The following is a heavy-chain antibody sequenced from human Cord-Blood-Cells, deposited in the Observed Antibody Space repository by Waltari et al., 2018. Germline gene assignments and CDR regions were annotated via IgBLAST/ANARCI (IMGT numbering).Heavy chain of an antibody. Sequence: QVQLQESGPGLVKPSETLSLTCTVPGGSISSYYWSWIRQPPGKGLEWIGYIYYSGSTHYTPSLKSRVTMSVDTSKNQFSLKLSSVTAADTAVYYCARLSYYDSSDLGTYYYYGMDVWGQGTTVTVSS. CDR3: ARLSYYDSSDLGTYYYYGMDV. V-gene: IGHV4-59*08. CDR2: IYYSGST. CDR1: GGSISSYY. J-gene: IGHJ6*02. D-gene: IGHD3-22*01.